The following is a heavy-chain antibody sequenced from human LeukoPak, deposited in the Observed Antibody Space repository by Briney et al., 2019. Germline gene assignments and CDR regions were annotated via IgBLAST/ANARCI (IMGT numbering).Heavy chain of an antibody. V-gene: IGHV3-7*01. CDR1: GFTFSSYW. J-gene: IGHJ6*03. Sequence: PGGSLRLSCAASGFTFSSYWMSWVRQAPGKGLEWVANIKQDGSEKYYVDSVKGRFTISRDNAKNSLYLQMNSLRAEDTAVYYCARDGRFGEFRYYYYYYMDVWGKGTTVTISS. D-gene: IGHD3-10*01. CDR2: IKQDGSEK. CDR3: ARDGRFGEFRYYYYYYMDV.